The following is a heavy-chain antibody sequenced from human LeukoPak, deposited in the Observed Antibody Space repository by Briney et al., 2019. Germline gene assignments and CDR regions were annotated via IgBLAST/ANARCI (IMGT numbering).Heavy chain of an antibody. CDR2: ISPIIGTV. J-gene: IGHJ6*02. CDR1: GGTFDSYG. D-gene: IGHD2-15*01. Sequence: ASVKFSCKAPGGTFDSYGISWLRQAPGQGLEWMGRISPIIGTVNYAQKFQGRVTITADKSTSTAYMELGSLRSEDTAVYYCARRYCSGGSCYPDYFDGMDVWGQGTTVSVSS. CDR3: ARRYCSGGSCYPDYFDGMDV. V-gene: IGHV1-69*04.